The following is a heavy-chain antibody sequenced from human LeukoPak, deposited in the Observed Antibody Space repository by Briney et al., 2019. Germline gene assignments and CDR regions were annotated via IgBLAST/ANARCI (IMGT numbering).Heavy chain of an antibody. J-gene: IGHJ4*02. Sequence: GGSLRLSCAASGFTFSNYAMSWVRQAPGKGLEWVGRIKSKTDGGTTDYAAPVKGRFTISRDDSKNTLYLQMNTLRTEDTAVYYCSSYSPFDYWGQGTLVTVSS. CDR2: IKSKTDGGTT. CDR1: GFTFSNYA. CDR3: SSYSPFDY. V-gene: IGHV3-15*01. D-gene: IGHD2-15*01.